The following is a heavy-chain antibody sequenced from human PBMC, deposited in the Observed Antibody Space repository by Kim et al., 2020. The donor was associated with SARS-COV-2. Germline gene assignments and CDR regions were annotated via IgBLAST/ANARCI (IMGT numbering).Heavy chain of an antibody. V-gene: IGHV4-34*04. CDR3: ARVRDIVVVPAAIGY. D-gene: IGHD2-2*01. J-gene: IGHJ4*02. Sequence: PSLKGRATISVNTSKNQFSLKRSSVTAADTAVYYCARVRDIVVVPAAIGYWGQGTLVTVSS.